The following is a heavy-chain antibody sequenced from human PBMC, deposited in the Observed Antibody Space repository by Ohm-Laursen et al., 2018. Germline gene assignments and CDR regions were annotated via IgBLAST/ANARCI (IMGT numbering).Heavy chain of an antibody. J-gene: IGHJ6*02. Sequence: SLRLSCASSGFTFSSYGMHWVRQAPGKGLEWVAVISYDGSNKYYADSVKGRFTISRDNSKNTLYLQMNSLRAEDTAVYYCAKATYCTNGVCYAPDYYYGMDVWGQGTTVTVSS. CDR1: GFTFSSYG. D-gene: IGHD2-8*01. V-gene: IGHV3-30*18. CDR2: ISYDGSNK. CDR3: AKATYCTNGVCYAPDYYYGMDV.